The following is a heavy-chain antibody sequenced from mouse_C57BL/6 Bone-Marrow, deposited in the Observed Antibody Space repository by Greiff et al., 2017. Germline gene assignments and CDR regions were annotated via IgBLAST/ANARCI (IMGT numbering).Heavy chain of an antibody. CDR3: ARATGYYAMDY. V-gene: IGHV5-4*01. CDR1: GFTFSSYA. CDR2: ISDGGSYT. J-gene: IGHJ4*01. D-gene: IGHD1-1*01. Sequence: EVQRVESGGGLVKPGGSLKLSCAASGFTFSSYAMSWVRQTPEKRLEWVATISDGGSYTYYPDNVKGRFTISRDNAKNNLYLQMSHLKSEDTAMYYCARATGYYAMDYWGQGTSVTVSS.